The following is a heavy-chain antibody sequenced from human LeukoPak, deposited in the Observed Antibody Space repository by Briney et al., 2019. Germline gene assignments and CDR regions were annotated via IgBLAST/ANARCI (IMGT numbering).Heavy chain of an antibody. CDR2: ISSSSSYI. Sequence: GGSLRLSCAASGFTSSSYSMNWVRQAPGKGLEWVSSISSSSSYIYYADSVKGRFTISRDNAKNSLYLQMNSLRAEDTAVYYCARGMVRGDPSYYYYMDVWGKGTTVTVSS. CDR1: GFTSSSYS. CDR3: ARGMVRGDPSYYYYMDV. D-gene: IGHD3-10*01. J-gene: IGHJ6*03. V-gene: IGHV3-21*01.